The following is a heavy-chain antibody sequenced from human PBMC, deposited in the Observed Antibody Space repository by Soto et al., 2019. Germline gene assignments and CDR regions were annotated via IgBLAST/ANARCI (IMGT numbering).Heavy chain of an antibody. D-gene: IGHD3-16*01. CDR3: AKGMTDFCDDSGCNPIDY. Sequence: EVQLLESGGGLVQPGGSLRLSCVASGFTFSNYAMSWVRQAPGKGLEWVSSVSTSGGTTFYADSVKGRFTISRDNSENTLYLQMNSLRAADTAGYYCAKGMTDFCDDSGCNPIDYWGQGTLVTVSS. CDR1: GFTFSNYA. CDR2: VSTSGGTT. J-gene: IGHJ4*02. V-gene: IGHV3-23*01.